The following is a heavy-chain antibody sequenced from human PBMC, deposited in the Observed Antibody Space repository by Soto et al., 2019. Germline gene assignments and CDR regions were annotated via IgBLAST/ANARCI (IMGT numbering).Heavy chain of an antibody. J-gene: IGHJ4*02. CDR3: AGLRGYAGSPIDY. Sequence: ETLSLTCTVSGGSIISGYWSWIRQPPGKGLEWIGYISHSGNTNYNPSVKSRVTLSVDTPKNQFSLRLSSVTTADTAVYYCAGLRGYAGSPIDYWGQGTLVTVSS. V-gene: IGHV4-59*01. CDR2: ISHSGNT. CDR1: GGSIISGY. D-gene: IGHD2-15*01.